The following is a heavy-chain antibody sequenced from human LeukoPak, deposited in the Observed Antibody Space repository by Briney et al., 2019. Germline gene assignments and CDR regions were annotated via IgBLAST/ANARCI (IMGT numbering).Heavy chain of an antibody. V-gene: IGHV1-46*01. J-gene: IGHJ5*02. CDR3: ARDSGYSSSWYAT. D-gene: IGHD6-13*01. CDR1: GYTFTSHY. CDR2: INPNGGGT. Sequence: ASVKVSCKASGYTFTSHYMHWVRQAPGQGLEWVGYINPNGGGTTYAQKFQGRVTMTRDTPTSTVYMELSSLRSEDTAVYNCARDSGYSSSWYATWGQGTLVTVSS.